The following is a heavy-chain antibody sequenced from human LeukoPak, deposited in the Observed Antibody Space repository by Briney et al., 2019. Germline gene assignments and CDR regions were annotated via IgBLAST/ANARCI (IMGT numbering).Heavy chain of an antibody. Sequence: GGSLRLSCAASGFTFSSYAMHWVRQAPGKGLEWVAVISYDGSNKYYADSVKGRFTISRDNSKNTLYLQLNSLRAEDTAVYYCARDVKRGLTYYYGSGSWGQGTLVTVSS. CDR1: GFTFSSYA. CDR3: ARDVKRGLTYYYGSGS. D-gene: IGHD3-10*01. J-gene: IGHJ4*02. CDR2: ISYDGSNK. V-gene: IGHV3-30*04.